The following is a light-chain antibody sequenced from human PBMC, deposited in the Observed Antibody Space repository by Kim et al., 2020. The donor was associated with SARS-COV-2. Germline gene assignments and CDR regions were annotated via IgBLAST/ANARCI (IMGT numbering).Light chain of an antibody. CDR1: SSDVGGYHY. V-gene: IGLV2-14*03. CDR3: SSYKDSGTWV. J-gene: IGLJ3*02. CDR2: NVS. Sequence: QSALTQPASVSGSPGQSITISCTGTSSDVGGYHYVSWFQQHPGKAPKIIIYNVSQQPSGVSHRFSASKSGNTASLTISGLQPEDEADYYCSSYKDSGTWVFGGGTKVTVL.